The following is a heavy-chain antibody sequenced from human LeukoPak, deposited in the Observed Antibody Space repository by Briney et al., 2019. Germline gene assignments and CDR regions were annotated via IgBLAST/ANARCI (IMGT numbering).Heavy chain of an antibody. Sequence: GGSLRLSCAASGFTFSSYWMHWVRQAPGKGLEWVAVISYDGSNKYYADSVKGRFTISRDNSKNTLYLQMNSLRAEDTAVYYCARESTVTTFDYWGQGTLVTVSS. CDR3: ARESTVTTFDY. J-gene: IGHJ4*02. D-gene: IGHD4-17*01. V-gene: IGHV3-30-3*01. CDR2: ISYDGSNK. CDR1: GFTFSSYW.